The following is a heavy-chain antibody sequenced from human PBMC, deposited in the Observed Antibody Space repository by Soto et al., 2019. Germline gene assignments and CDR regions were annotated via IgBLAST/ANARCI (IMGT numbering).Heavy chain of an antibody. Sequence: EVQLVQSGAEVKKPGESLRISCKGSGYSFTSYWISWVRQMPGKGLEWMGRIDPSDSYTNYSPSFQGHVTISADKSISSAYLQWSSLKASDTAMYYCARRHSSSSAFDPWGQGTLVTVSS. J-gene: IGHJ5*02. V-gene: IGHV5-10-1*01. CDR2: IDPSDSYT. CDR3: ARRHSSSSAFDP. CDR1: GYSFTSYW. D-gene: IGHD6-13*01.